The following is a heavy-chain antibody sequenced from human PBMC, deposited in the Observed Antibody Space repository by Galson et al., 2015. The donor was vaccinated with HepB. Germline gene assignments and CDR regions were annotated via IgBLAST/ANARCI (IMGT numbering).Heavy chain of an antibody. V-gene: IGHV3-66*01. D-gene: IGHD6-19*01. Sequence: SLRLSCAASGFTVSSNYMSWVRQAPGKGLEWVSVIYSGGSTYYADSVKGRFTISRDNSKNTLYLQMNSLRAEDTAVYYCARLESGWMGGWFDPWGQGTLVTVSS. CDR2: IYSGGST. J-gene: IGHJ5*02. CDR1: GFTVSSNY. CDR3: ARLESGWMGGWFDP.